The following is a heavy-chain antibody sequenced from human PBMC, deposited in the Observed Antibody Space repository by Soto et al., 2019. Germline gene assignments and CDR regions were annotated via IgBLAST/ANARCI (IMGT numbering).Heavy chain of an antibody. CDR1: GYSFTSYW. V-gene: IGHV5-51*01. D-gene: IGHD3-3*01. J-gene: IGHJ4*02. CDR3: PRRANYPGYALDY. CDR2: IYPGDSDT. Sequence: GESLKISCKGSGYSFTSYWIGWVRQMPGKGLEWMGIIYPGDSDTRYSPSFQGQVTISADKSISTAYLQSSSLKASDTAMYYCPRRANYPGYALDYWGQGTLVTVSS.